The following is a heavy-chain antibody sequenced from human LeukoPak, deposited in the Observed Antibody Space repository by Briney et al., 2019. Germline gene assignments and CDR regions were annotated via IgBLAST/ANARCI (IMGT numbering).Heavy chain of an antibody. J-gene: IGHJ5*02. CDR2: IIPIFGTA. Sequence: GASVKVSCKASGGTFSSYAISWVRQAPGQGLEWMGRIIPIFGTANYAQKFQGRVTITTDESTSTAYMELSSLRSEDTAVYYCASTTGMTTFNWFDPWGQGTLVTVSS. D-gene: IGHD1-1*01. CDR1: GGTFSSYA. V-gene: IGHV1-69*05. CDR3: ASTTGMTTFNWFDP.